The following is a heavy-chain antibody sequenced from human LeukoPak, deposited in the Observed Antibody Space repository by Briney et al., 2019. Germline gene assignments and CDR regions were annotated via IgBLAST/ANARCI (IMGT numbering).Heavy chain of an antibody. CDR1: GGSISGRPYY. V-gene: IGHV4-39*07. J-gene: IGHJ4*02. Sequence: SETLSLTCTVSGGSISGRPYYWGWIRQPPGKGQEWIGSAYYTGNTYYNSSLKSRVTISLDTSKNQFSPKLNSVTAADTAVYYCARGAYFDSWGRGTLFTVSS. CDR3: ARGAYFDS. D-gene: IGHD3-16*01. CDR2: AYYTGNT.